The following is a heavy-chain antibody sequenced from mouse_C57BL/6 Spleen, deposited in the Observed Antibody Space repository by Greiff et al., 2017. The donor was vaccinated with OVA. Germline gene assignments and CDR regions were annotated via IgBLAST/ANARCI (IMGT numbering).Heavy chain of an antibody. CDR1: GYTFTSYG. D-gene: IGHD2-4*01. Sequence: QVQLQQSGAELARPGASVKLSCKASGYTFTSYGISWVKQRTGQGLEWIGEIYPRSGNTYYNEKFKGKATLTADKSSSTAYMELRSLTSEDSAVYFCAWIYYDPAWFAYWGQGTLVTVSA. CDR3: AWIYYDPAWFAY. CDR2: IYPRSGNT. V-gene: IGHV1-81*01. J-gene: IGHJ3*01.